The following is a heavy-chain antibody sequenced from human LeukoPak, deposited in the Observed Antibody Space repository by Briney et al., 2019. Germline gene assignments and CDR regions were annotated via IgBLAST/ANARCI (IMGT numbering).Heavy chain of an antibody. CDR2: ISGSDGST. CDR1: GFTFSSYA. J-gene: IGHJ6*02. Sequence: PGGSLRLSCAASGFTFSSYAMSWVRQAPGSGLEWVSTISGSDGSTYYADSVKGRFTISRDNSKNTLYLQMNSLRAEDTAVYYCTKEVVEAAQGYFSSAMDVWGQGTTVTVSS. D-gene: IGHD2-2*01. CDR3: TKEVVEAAQGYFSSAMDV. V-gene: IGHV3-23*01.